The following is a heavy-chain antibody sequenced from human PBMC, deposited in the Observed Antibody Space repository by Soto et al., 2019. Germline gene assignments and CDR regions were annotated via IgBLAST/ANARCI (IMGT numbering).Heavy chain of an antibody. D-gene: IGHD5-12*01. Sequence: SETMSLTCTVSGGSVSSASHFWSWIRQPPGKGLEWIGYIHYSGNTKYNPSLKSRVTISVDTSKNQFSLKLSSVTAADTAVYYCARDRGYSGYQMEYVYYGMDVWGQGTTVTVSS. V-gene: IGHV4-61*01. CDR2: IHYSGNT. J-gene: IGHJ6*02. CDR1: GGSVSSASHF. CDR3: ARDRGYSGYQMEYVYYGMDV.